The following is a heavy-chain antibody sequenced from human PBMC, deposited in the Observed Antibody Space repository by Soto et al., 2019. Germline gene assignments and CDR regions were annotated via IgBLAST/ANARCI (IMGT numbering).Heavy chain of an antibody. CDR2: TSGSGHYI. J-gene: IGHJ6*02. CDR1: GFTTSNYS. CDR3: VGGAMVSLYYYCLVV. V-gene: IGHV3-23*01. Sequence: PGGSLRLDCAGAGFTTSNYSMSWVRQAPGKGLEWVSTTSGSGHYIQYRDSVKGRFTISRDNSKDTLYLQMNSLRAEDTAVYYCVGGAMVSLYYYCLVVWFQGNTVTVSS. D-gene: IGHD5-18*01.